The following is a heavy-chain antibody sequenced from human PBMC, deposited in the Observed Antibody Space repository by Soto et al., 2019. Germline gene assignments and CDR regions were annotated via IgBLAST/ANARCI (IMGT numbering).Heavy chain of an antibody. CDR3: ARSQGSSTSLEIYYYYYYGMDV. Sequence: QVQLVQSGAEVKKPGSSVKVSCKASGGTFSSYAISWVRQAPGQGLEWMGGIIPISGTATYAQKFQGRVTITAAESTSTAYMELRSLRSEDTAVYYCARSQGSSTSLEIYYYYYYGMDVWGQGTTVTVSS. D-gene: IGHD2-2*01. V-gene: IGHV1-69*01. J-gene: IGHJ6*02. CDR1: GGTFSSYA. CDR2: IIPISGTA.